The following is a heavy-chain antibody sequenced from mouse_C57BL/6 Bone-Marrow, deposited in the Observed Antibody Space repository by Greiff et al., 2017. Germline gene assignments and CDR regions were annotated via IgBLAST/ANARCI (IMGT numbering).Heavy chain of an antibody. J-gene: IGHJ2*01. Sequence: QVQLQQPGAELVKPGASVKVSCKASGYTFTGFWMHWVKQRPGQGLEWIGRIHPSASDTNYNQKFKGKATLTVDKSSSTAYMQLSSLTSEDSAVYYCAIWGYYGSSYYFDYWGQGTTLTVSS. D-gene: IGHD1-1*01. V-gene: IGHV1-74*01. CDR1: GYTFTGFW. CDR3: AIWGYYGSSYYFDY. CDR2: IHPSASDT.